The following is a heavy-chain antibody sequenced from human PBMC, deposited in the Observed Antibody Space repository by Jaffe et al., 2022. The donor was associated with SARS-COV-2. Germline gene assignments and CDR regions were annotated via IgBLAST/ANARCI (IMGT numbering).Heavy chain of an antibody. J-gene: IGHJ4*02. CDR3: AKEEYSYGYFDY. V-gene: IGHV3-23*01. CDR2: ISGTGGSS. CDR1: GFTFSNYG. Sequence: EVQLLESGGGLVQPGGSLRLSCAASGFTFSNYGMSWVRQAPGKGLEWVSAISGTGGSSYYADSVKGRFTVSRDNSKNTLYLQMNSLRAEDTAIYYCAKEEYSYGYFDYWGQGTLVTVSS. D-gene: IGHD5-18*01.